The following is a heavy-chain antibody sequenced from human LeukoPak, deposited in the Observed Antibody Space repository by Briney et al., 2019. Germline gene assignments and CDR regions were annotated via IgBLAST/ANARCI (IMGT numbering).Heavy chain of an antibody. V-gene: IGHV3-7*01. CDR2: IKQDGSEK. CDR1: GFTFSSYW. D-gene: IGHD2-15*01. J-gene: IGHJ6*03. CDR3: AREQYCSGGSCYPDYYYYYMDV. Sequence: PGGSLRLSCAASGFTFSSYWMSWVRQAPGKGLEWVANIKQDGSEKYYVDSVKGRFTISRDNAKNSLYLQMNSLRAEDTAVYYCAREQYCSGGSCYPDYYYYYMDVWGKGTTVTVSS.